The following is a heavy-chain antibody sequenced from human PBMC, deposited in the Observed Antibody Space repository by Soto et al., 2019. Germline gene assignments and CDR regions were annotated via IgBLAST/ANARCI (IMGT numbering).Heavy chain of an antibody. CDR3: VKGEYYYDSSGYYPFDY. J-gene: IGHJ4*02. CDR2: ISTNGGST. Sequence: GGSLRLSCSASGFTFSIYAMHWVRQAPGKGLEYVSSISTNGGSTDYADSVKGRFTISRDNSKNKVYLQMSSLRVEDTAVYYCVKGEYYYDSSGYYPFDYWGQGTLVTVSS. V-gene: IGHV3-64D*06. D-gene: IGHD3-22*01. CDR1: GFTFSIYA.